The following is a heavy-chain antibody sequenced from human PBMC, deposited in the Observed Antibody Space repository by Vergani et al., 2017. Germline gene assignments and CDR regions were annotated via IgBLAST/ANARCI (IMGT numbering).Heavy chain of an antibody. CDR2: IYYSGST. CDR1: GASISSDVYY. CDR3: ARTPFGPFDY. V-gene: IGHV4-30-4*08. Sequence: QVQLQESGPGLVKPSQTLSLLCTVSGASISSDVYYLSWIRQPPGKGLEWIGYIYYSGSTYYNPSLESRVTISLDTSKNQFSLQLSSVTAADTAVYYCARTPFGPFDYWGQGTLVTVSS. D-gene: IGHD3-10*01. J-gene: IGHJ4*02.